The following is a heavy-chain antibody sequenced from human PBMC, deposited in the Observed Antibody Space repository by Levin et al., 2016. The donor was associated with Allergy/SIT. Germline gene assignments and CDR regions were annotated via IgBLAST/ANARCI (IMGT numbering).Heavy chain of an antibody. CDR1: GFTFSNSY. V-gene: IGHV3-7*01. Sequence: ESLKISCVASGFTFSNSYMSWVRQAPGKGLEWVAKVNKDGSVKSYVDSVKGRFTISKDNAKSSLYLHMNSLRVEDTAVYFCVTEEFWRCEFWGQGTLVTVSS. CDR3: VTEEFWRCEF. CDR2: VNKDGSVK. J-gene: IGHJ4*02. D-gene: IGHD3-10*01.